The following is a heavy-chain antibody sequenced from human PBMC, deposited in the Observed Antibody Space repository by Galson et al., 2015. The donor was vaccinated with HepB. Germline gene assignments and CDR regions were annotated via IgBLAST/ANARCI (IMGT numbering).Heavy chain of an antibody. CDR2: IIPIFGTA. D-gene: IGHD2-15*01. CDR3: ARVTGYCSGGSCYLDY. J-gene: IGHJ4*02. V-gene: IGHV1-69*06. CDR1: GGTFSSYA. Sequence: SVKVSCKASGGTFSSYAISWVRQAPGQGLEWMGGIIPIFGTANYAQKFQGRVTITADKSTSTAYMELSSLRSEDTAVYYCARVTGYCSGGSCYLDYWGQGTLVTVSS.